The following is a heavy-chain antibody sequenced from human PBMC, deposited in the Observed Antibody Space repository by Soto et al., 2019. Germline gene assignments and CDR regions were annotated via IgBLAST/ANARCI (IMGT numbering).Heavy chain of an antibody. Sequence: PVGSLRLSCAASAFTFSNYAMSWVRQAPGKGLEWVSALTDSGSSTHYADYVKGRFTISRDISKNTLHLRMNSLRAEDTAIFFCAYSYGPRGYYYYGMDVWGQGTTVTVSS. CDR3: AYSYGPRGYYYYGMDV. D-gene: IGHD5-18*01. V-gene: IGHV3-23*01. J-gene: IGHJ6*02. CDR2: LTDSGSST. CDR1: AFTFSNYA.